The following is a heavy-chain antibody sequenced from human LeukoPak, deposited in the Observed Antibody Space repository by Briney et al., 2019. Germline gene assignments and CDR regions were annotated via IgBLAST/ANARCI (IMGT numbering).Heavy chain of an antibody. CDR3: ATEVAD. Sequence: SETLSLTCTVSGGSISSYYWSWIRQPPGKGLEWIGYIYYSGSTNYNPSLKSRVTISVDTSKNQFSLKLSSVTAADTAVYYCATEVADWGRGTLVTVSS. J-gene: IGHJ4*02. V-gene: IGHV4-59*01. CDR1: GGSISSYY. CDR2: IYYSGST.